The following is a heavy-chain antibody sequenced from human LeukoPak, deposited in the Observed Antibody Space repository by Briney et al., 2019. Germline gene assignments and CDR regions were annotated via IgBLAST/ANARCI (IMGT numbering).Heavy chain of an antibody. Sequence: SVKVSCKASGGTFSSYAISWVRQAPGQGLEWMGGIIPIFGTANYAQKFQGRVTITADESTSTAYMELSSLRSEDTAVYYCARGCKYYDILTGSYYYYMDVWGKGTTVTVSS. CDR3: ARGCKYYDILTGSYYYYMDV. J-gene: IGHJ6*03. D-gene: IGHD3-9*01. CDR1: GGTFSSYA. CDR2: IIPIFGTA. V-gene: IGHV1-69*01.